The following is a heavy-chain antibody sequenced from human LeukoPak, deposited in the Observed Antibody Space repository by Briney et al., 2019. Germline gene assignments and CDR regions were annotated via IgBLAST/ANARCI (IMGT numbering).Heavy chain of an antibody. J-gene: IGHJ4*02. Sequence: SETLSLTCTVSGGSINKATYYWGWVRQPPGKGLEWIGSLSSSGSTYYNPSLKGRVTSSLDTSKNQFSLKLSSVTAADTAVYYCARDYVVDSTLVAFFDYWGQGMVVTVSS. V-gene: IGHV4-39*07. CDR3: ARDYVVDSTLVAFFDY. D-gene: IGHD2-8*02. CDR1: GGSINKATYY. CDR2: LSSSGST.